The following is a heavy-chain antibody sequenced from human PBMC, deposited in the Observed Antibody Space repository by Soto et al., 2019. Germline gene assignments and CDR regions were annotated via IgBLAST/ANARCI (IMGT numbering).Heavy chain of an antibody. J-gene: IGHJ6*02. D-gene: IGHD2-21*02. CDR1: GFSFNTSG. CDR3: ASKVRVTNYLYYGMDV. CDR2: IAFDGSQE. Sequence: QVQLVESGGGVVQPGRALRLSCAASGFSFNTSGMHWVRQAPGKGLEWVAVIAFDGSQEFYEDSVRGRVTISRDNSKNTLFLQMKRLIPADTAVYYCASKVRVTNYLYYGMDVWGQGTTVTVSS. V-gene: IGHV3-30*03.